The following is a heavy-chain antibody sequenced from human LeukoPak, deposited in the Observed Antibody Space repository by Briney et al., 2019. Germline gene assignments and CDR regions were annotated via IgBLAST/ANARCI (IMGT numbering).Heavy chain of an antibody. CDR3: ARGGGSLLRQLVFFDY. D-gene: IGHD6-6*01. CDR1: GGSISSYY. Sequence: SETLSLTCTVSGGSISSYYWSWIRQPPGKGLEWIGYIYYSGSTNYNPSLKSRVTISVDTSKNQFSLKLSSVTAADTAVYYCARGGGSLLRQLVFFDYWGQGTLVTVSS. J-gene: IGHJ4*02. V-gene: IGHV4-59*01. CDR2: IYYSGST.